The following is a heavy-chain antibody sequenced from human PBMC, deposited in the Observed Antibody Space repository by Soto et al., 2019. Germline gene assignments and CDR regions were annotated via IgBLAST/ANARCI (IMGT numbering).Heavy chain of an antibody. CDR2: ISTYNGNT. V-gene: IGHV1-18*04. D-gene: IGHD1-1*01. CDR3: ASEGAHRTVWYDDFDQ. CDR1: GYTFISYS. Sequence: QVQLVQSGGEVKKPGASVNISCKATGYTFISYSITWVRQAPGQGLEWMGWISTYNGNTKYAQSLQGRVTLTRDTSTNTAFREIRGVRSDDSAIYYCASEGAHRTVWYDDFDQWGQGTLVAVSS. J-gene: IGHJ4*02.